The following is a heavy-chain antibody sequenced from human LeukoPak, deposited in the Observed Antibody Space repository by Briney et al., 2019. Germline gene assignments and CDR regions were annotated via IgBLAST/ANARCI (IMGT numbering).Heavy chain of an antibody. J-gene: IGHJ4*02. V-gene: IGHV3-23*01. CDR2: ISGSDNST. CDR1: GFTFSSYA. CDR3: AKRRGQWLLYFDS. D-gene: IGHD6-19*01. Sequence: NPGGSLRLSCAASGFTFSSYAMIGVRQAPGKGLEWVSSISGSDNSTHYADSVKGRFTISRDNSKNTLFLQMNSLRADDTAIYYCAKRRGQWLLYFDSWGQGTLVTVSS.